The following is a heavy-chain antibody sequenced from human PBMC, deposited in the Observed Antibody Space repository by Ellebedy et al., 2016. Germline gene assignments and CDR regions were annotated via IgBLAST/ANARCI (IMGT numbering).Heavy chain of an antibody. J-gene: IGHJ4*02. Sequence: ASVKVSCXASGYHFFNYDIAWVRQAPGQGLEWMGGSSDTNYPRKFQGRVTMTIDPSTSTAYMELRSLRSDDTAVYYCARGNHYYDSSGYHDWGQGTLVTVSS. CDR1: GYHFFNYD. D-gene: IGHD3-22*01. V-gene: IGHV1-18*01. CDR3: ARGNHYYDSSGYHD. CDR2: SSDT.